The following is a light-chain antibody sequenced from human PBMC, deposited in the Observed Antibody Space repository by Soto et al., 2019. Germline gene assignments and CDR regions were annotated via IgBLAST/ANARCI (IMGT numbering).Light chain of an antibody. Sequence: EIVMTQSPATLSVSPGERATPSCRASQSVSSNLAWYQQKPGQAPRLLIYGASTRATGIPARFSGSGSGTEFTLTISSLQSEDFAVYYCQQYNNWPPMLTFGGGTKVDIK. V-gene: IGKV3-15*01. J-gene: IGKJ4*01. CDR2: GAS. CDR1: QSVSSN. CDR3: QQYNNWPPMLT.